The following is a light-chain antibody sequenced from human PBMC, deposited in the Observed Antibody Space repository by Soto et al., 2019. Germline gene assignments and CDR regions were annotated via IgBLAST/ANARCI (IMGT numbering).Light chain of an antibody. CDR3: QQHINWPIT. V-gene: IGKV3-11*01. J-gene: IGKJ5*01. Sequence: EIVLTRSPATLSLSPAERATLSCRASQSISSFLAWYQQTPGPPPRLLISGASNRATGIPASFSGSASGTDFTLTISRLQAEYFAVYYCQQHINWPITFGQGTRLEIK. CDR2: GAS. CDR1: QSISSF.